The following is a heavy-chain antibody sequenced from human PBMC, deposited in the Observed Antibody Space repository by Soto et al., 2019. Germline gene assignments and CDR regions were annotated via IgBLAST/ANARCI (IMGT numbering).Heavy chain of an antibody. V-gene: IGHV4-39*07. D-gene: IGHD2-15*01. CDR1: GGSISSDSYY. CDR2: ISYSGST. CDR3: AAAPRY. Sequence: SETLSLTCTVSGGSISSDSYYWGWIRQSPEKGLEWIASISYSGSTNYNPSLKSRVTISVDTSKNQFSLRLTSVTAADTAVYYCAAAPRYWGQGTLVTVS. J-gene: IGHJ4*02.